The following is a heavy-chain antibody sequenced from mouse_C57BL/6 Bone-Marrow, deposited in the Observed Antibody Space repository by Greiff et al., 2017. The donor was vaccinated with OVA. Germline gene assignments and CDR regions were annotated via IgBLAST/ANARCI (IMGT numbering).Heavy chain of an antibody. Sequence: EVKLQESGGGLVQPGGSMKLSCVASGFTFSNYWMNWVRQSPEKGLEWVAQIRLKSDNYATHYAESVKGRFTISRDDSKSSVYLQMNNLRAEDTGIYYCTVPYYSNYDYWGQGTTLTVSS. CDR1: GFTFSNYW. CDR3: TVPYYSNYDY. CDR2: IRLKSDNYAT. J-gene: IGHJ2*01. V-gene: IGHV6-3*01. D-gene: IGHD2-5*01.